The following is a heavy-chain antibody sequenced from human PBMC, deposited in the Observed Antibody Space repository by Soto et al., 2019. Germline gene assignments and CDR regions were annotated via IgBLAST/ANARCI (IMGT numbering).Heavy chain of an antibody. J-gene: IGHJ4*02. CDR3: ARDDGSWSNFDY. D-gene: IGHD3-10*01. CDR2: ISYDGSNK. V-gene: IGHV3-30-3*01. CDR1: GFTFSSYA. Sequence: GGSLRLSCAASGFTFSSYAMHWVRQAPGKGLEWVAVISYDGSNKYYADSVKGRFTISRDNSKNTLYLQMNSLRAEDTAVYYCARDDGSWSNFDYWGQGTLVTVSS.